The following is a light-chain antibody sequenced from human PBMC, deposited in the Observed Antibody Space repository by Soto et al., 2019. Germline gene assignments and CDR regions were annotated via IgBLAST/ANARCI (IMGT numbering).Light chain of an antibody. CDR2: TNN. CDR1: SSNIAGNS. CDR3: VTWDDSLNGVV. V-gene: IGLV1-44*01. J-gene: IGLJ2*01. Sequence: QSVLTQPPSASGTAGQRVTIFCSGSSSNIAGNSVNWYQQLPGTAPKLLIYTNNQPPSGVPERFSGSKSGTSASLAISGLQSEDEAEYYCVTWDDSLNGVVFGGGTKVTVL.